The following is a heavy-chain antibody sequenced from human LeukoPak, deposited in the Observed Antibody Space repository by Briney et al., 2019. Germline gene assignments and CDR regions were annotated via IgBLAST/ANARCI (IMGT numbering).Heavy chain of an antibody. V-gene: IGHV4-59*01. Sequence: SETLSLTCTVSGGSISSYYWSWIRQPPGKGLEWIGYIYYSGSTNYNPSLKSRVTISVDTSKNQFSLKLSSVTAADTAVYYCARGDLASGWYNWYFRHWGQGTLVTVSS. J-gene: IGHJ1*01. CDR3: ARGDLASGWYNWYFRH. CDR1: GGSISSYY. D-gene: IGHD6-19*01. CDR2: IYYSGST.